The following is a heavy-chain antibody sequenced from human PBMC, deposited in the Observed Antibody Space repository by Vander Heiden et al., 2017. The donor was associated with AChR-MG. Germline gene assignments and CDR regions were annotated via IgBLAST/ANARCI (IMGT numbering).Heavy chain of an antibody. CDR1: GYSFTSYW. D-gene: IGHD2-2*01. V-gene: IGHV5-51*01. Sequence: EVQLVQSGAEVKKPGESLKISCKGSGYSFTSYWIGWVRQMPGKGLEWVGIIYPGDSDTRYSPSFQGQVTISADKSFSTAYLQWSSLKASDTAMYYCATQFYCSSTSCPFDYWGQGTLVTVSS. J-gene: IGHJ4*02. CDR3: ATQFYCSSTSCPFDY. CDR2: IYPGDSDT.